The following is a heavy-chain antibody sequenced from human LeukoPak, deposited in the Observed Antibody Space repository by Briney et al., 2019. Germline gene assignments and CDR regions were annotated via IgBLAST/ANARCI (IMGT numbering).Heavy chain of an antibody. Sequence: SQALSLTCTVSGGSISSGSYYWSWIRQPAGKGLEWIGRIYTSGSTNYNPSLKSRVTISVDTSKNQFSLKLSSVTAADTAVYYCARDQRSGGNVNWFDPWGQGTLGTVSS. V-gene: IGHV4-61*02. CDR3: ARDQRSGGNVNWFDP. D-gene: IGHD4-23*01. CDR1: GGSISSGSYY. CDR2: IYTSGST. J-gene: IGHJ5*02.